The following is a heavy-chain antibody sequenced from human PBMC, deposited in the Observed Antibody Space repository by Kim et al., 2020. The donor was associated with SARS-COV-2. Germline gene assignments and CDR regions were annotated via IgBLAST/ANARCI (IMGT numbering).Heavy chain of an antibody. Sequence: ASVKVSCKASGYTFTGYYMHWVRQAPGQGLEWMGWINPNSGGTNYAQKFQGRVTMTRDTSISTAYMELSRLRSDDTAVYYCAREFPRGYFDWSFFDYWGQGTLVTVSS. J-gene: IGHJ4*02. CDR1: GYTFTGYY. D-gene: IGHD3-9*01. CDR2: INPNSGGT. V-gene: IGHV1-2*02. CDR3: AREFPRGYFDWSFFDY.